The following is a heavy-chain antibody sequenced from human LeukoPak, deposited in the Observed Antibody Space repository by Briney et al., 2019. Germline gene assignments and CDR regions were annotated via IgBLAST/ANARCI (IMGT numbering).Heavy chain of an antibody. D-gene: IGHD2-15*01. CDR1: GFTFRSYG. CDR2: ISGSGGST. CDR3: AKGVVLPYYFDY. V-gene: IGHV3-23*01. Sequence: GGSLRLSCAASGFTFRSYGMSWVRQAPGKGLEWVSAISGSGGSTYYADSVRGRFTISRDNSKNTLYLQMNSLRAEDTAVYYCAKGVVLPYYFDYWGQGTLVTVSS. J-gene: IGHJ4*02.